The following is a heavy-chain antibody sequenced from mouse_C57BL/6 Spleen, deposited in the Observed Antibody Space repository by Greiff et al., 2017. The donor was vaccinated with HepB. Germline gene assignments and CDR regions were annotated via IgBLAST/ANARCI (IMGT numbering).Heavy chain of an antibody. D-gene: IGHD2-12*01. Sequence: VQLQQSGPELVKPGASVKISCKASGYTFTDYYMNWVKQSHGKSLEWIGDINPNNGGTSYNQKFKGKATLTVDKSSSTAYMELRSLTSEDSAVYYCARLDDPGAYWGQGTLVTVSA. CDR1: GYTFTDYY. J-gene: IGHJ3*01. CDR3: ARLDDPGAY. V-gene: IGHV1-26*01. CDR2: INPNNGGT.